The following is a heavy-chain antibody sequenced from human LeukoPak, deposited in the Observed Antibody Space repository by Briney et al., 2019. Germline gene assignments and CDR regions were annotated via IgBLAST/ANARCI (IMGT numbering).Heavy chain of an antibody. V-gene: IGHV4-39*01. CDR3: ASPGYGSGSSEIDY. CDR1: GGSISSSSYY. D-gene: IGHD3-10*01. Sequence: PSENLSLTCTVSGGSISSSSYYWGWIRQPPGKGLEWIGSIYYSGSTYYNPSLKSRVTISVDTSKNQFSLKLSSVTAADTAVYYCASPGYGSGSSEIDYWGQGTLVTVSS. CDR2: IYYSGST. J-gene: IGHJ4*02.